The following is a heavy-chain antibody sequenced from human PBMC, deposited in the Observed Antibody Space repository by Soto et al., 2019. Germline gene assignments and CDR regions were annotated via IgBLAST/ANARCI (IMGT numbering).Heavy chain of an antibody. V-gene: IGHV1-69*06. Sequence: QVQLVQSGAEVKKPGSSVKVSCKASGGTFSSYAISWVRQAPGQGLEWMGGIIPIFGTANYAQKFQGRVTITADKSTSTAYMELSSLRSEDTTVYYCARSVGYCSGGSCYRRNYYYGMDVWGQGTTVTVSS. CDR2: IIPIFGTA. CDR1: GGTFSSYA. D-gene: IGHD2-15*01. J-gene: IGHJ6*02. CDR3: ARSVGYCSGGSCYRRNYYYGMDV.